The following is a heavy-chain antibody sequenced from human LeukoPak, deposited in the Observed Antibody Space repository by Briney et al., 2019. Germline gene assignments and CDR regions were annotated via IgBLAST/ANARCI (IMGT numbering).Heavy chain of an antibody. D-gene: IGHD3-10*01. J-gene: IGHJ4*02. CDR1: GFSFSSHE. V-gene: IGHV3-74*01. CDR3: ARAGSFRFDY. Sequence: PGGSLRLSCAASGFSFSSHEMNWVRQAPGKGLVWVSRMNSDGSTIDYADSVKGRFTISRDNARNTLFLQMNSLRAEDTAIYYCARAGSFRFDYWGQGTLATVSS. CDR2: MNSDGSTI.